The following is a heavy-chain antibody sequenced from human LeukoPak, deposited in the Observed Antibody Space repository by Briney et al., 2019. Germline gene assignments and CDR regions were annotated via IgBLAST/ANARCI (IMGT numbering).Heavy chain of an antibody. V-gene: IGHV1-69*13. CDR3: ARTPGTPTDYGDTYYYYYMDV. CDR1: GGTFSGYA. CDR2: IIPIFGTA. Sequence: SVKVSCKASGGTFSGYANSWVRQAPGQGLEWMGVIIPIFGTANYAQKFQGRVTITAGESTSTAYMELSSLRSEDTAVYYCARTPGTPTDYGDTYYYYYMDVWGKGTTVTISS. D-gene: IGHD4-17*01. J-gene: IGHJ6*03.